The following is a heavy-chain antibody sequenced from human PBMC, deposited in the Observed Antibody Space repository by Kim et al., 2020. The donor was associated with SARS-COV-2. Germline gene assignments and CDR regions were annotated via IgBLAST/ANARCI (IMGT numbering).Heavy chain of an antibody. CDR3: ARGLLRFIAARRVDY. J-gene: IGHJ4*02. V-gene: IGHV3-33*01. Sequence: GGSLRLSCAASGFTFSSYGMHWVRQAPGKGLEWVAVIWYDGSNKYYADSVKGRFTISRDNSKNTLYLQMNSLRAEDTAVYYCARGLLRFIAARRVDYWGQGTLVTVSS. D-gene: IGHD6-6*01. CDR2: IWYDGSNK. CDR1: GFTFSSYG.